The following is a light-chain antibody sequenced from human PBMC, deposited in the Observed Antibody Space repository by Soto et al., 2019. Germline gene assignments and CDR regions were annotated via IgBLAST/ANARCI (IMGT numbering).Light chain of an antibody. J-gene: IGKJ5*01. CDR3: QHLNSYPIT. CDR1: QGISSQ. Sequence: IQLTQSPSSLSAFVGDRVTITCRAGQGISSQLAWYQQKPGKAPNLLIYSASTLQSGVPSRFSGSGSGTDFTLTISSLQPEDFSTYYCQHLNSYPITFGQGTRLEI. V-gene: IGKV1-9*01. CDR2: SAS.